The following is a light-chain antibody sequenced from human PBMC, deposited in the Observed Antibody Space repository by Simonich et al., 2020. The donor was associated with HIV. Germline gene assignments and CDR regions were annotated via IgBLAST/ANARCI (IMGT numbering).Light chain of an antibody. CDR1: SSDIGTYNY. CDR2: DVT. V-gene: IGLV2-14*03. CDR3: SSYTNSNTWV. Sequence: QSALTQPASVSGSPGQSITISCTGTSSDIGTYNYVSWYQNHPGKAPKLLIYDVTKRPTGFSNRFSGSKSDNTASLTISGLQAEDEADYYCSSYTNSNTWVFGGGTKVTVL. J-gene: IGLJ3*02.